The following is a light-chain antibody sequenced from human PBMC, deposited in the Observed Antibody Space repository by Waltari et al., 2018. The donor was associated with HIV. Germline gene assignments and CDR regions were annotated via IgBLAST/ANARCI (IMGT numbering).Light chain of an antibody. Sequence: SYELTQPPSVSVSPGQTASITCSGDKLGAKYACWYQQRPGQSPVLVIYQDSKRPSGISGRFYGSNSGNTATLTISWIQAMVEADHYGQTWNSNTGVFAGGTKLTVL. CDR2: QDS. V-gene: IGLV3-1*01. CDR1: KLGAKY. J-gene: IGLJ3*02. CDR3: QTWNSNTGV.